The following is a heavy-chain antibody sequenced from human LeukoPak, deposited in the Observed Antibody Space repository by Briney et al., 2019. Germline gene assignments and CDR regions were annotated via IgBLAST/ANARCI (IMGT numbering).Heavy chain of an antibody. CDR3: ARESAKYSNYRCFDP. V-gene: IGHV4-39*07. J-gene: IGHJ5*02. CDR2: IYYTGTT. CDR1: GGSISSSLYH. D-gene: IGHD4-11*01. Sequence: SETLSLTCTVSGGSISSSLYHWGWIRQSPGKNLEWLGSIYYTGTTHYNPSLKSRVTISVDTSKNQFSLKLSSVTAADTAVYYCARESAKYSNYRCFDPWGQGTLVTVSS.